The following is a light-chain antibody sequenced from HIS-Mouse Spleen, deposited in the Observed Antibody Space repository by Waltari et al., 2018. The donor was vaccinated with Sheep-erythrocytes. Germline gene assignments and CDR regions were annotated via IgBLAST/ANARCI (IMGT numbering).Light chain of an antibody. CDR2: DVS. Sequence: QSALTQPRSVSGSPGQSVTISCTGTSSAVGGYNDVSWYQQHPGKAPQLMIYDVSKRPSGVPDRFSGSKSGNTASLTISGLQAEDEADYYCCSYAGSYNHVFATGTKVTVL. CDR1: SSAVGGYND. J-gene: IGLJ1*01. CDR3: CSYAGSYNHV. V-gene: IGLV2-11*01.